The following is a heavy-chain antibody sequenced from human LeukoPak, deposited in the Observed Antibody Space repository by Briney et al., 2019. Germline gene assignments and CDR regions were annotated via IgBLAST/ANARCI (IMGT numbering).Heavy chain of an antibody. Sequence: GGSLRLYCAASGFTFSSYAMSWDRQAPGKGLKWVSAISGSGGSTYYADSAKGRFTISRDNSKNTLYLQMNSLRAEATAVYYCAKDLEYDFWSGSPQGHWFDTWGQGTLVTVSS. CDR3: AKDLEYDFWSGSPQGHWFDT. CDR1: GFTFSSYA. CDR2: ISGSGGST. V-gene: IGHV3-23*01. J-gene: IGHJ5*02. D-gene: IGHD3-3*01.